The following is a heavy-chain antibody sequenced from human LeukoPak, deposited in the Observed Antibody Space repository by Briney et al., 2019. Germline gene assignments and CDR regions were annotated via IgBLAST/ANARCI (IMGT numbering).Heavy chain of an antibody. CDR2: INHSGSA. Sequence: SETLSLTCAVYGGSFSGYYWSWIRQPPGKGLEWIGEINHSGSANYNPSLKSRVTISVDTSKNQFSLKLSSVTAADTAVYYCARASYSGSYPRPNWFDPWGQGTLVTVSS. J-gene: IGHJ5*02. CDR1: GGSFSGYY. V-gene: IGHV4-34*01. D-gene: IGHD1-26*01. CDR3: ARASYSGSYPRPNWFDP.